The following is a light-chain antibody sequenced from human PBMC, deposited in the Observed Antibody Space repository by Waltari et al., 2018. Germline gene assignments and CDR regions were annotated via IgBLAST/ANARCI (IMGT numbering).Light chain of an antibody. CDR2: LGS. CDR1: QSILRSTGYNF. V-gene: IGKV2-28*01. Sequence: DIVMTQSPLSLSVTPGEPASISCRSSQSILRSTGYNFLDWYLQKPGQPPQLLIALGSDRASGVPYRFSGSGTGTDFTLKISRVEAEDVGIYYCMQALHTPTTFGPGTKVDIK. J-gene: IGKJ3*01. CDR3: MQALHTPTT.